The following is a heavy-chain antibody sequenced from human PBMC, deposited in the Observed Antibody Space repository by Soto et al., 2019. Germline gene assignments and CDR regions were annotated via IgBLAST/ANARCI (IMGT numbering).Heavy chain of an antibody. D-gene: IGHD2-15*01. CDR1: GFTFSSYS. V-gene: IGHV3-48*02. J-gene: IGHJ4*02. CDR3: ARARGMLRTPYCDY. CDR2: ISSSSSTI. Sequence: EVQLVESGGGLVQPGGSLRLSCAASGFTFSSYSMNWVRQAPGKGLEWVSYISSSSSTIYYADSVKGRFTISRDNAKNSSYRQTNSLRDEDTAVYYCARARGMLRTPYCDYWGQGTLVTVSS.